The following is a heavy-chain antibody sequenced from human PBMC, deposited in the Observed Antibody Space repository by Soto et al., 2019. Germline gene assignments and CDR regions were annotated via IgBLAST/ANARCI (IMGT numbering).Heavy chain of an antibody. D-gene: IGHD2-2*01. Sequence: GGSLRLSSAASGFSFSSYAMSWVRQAPGKGLEWVSAISGSGGSTYYADSVKGRFTISRDNSKNTLYLQMNSLRAEDTAVYYFAIWCSSTSCNGFDYWGQGTLVTVSS. CDR3: AIWCSSTSCNGFDY. J-gene: IGHJ4*02. V-gene: IGHV3-23*01. CDR1: GFSFSSYA. CDR2: ISGSGGST.